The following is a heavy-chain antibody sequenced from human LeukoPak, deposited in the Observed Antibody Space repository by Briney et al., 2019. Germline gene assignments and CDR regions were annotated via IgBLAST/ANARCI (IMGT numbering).Heavy chain of an antibody. D-gene: IGHD3-22*01. CDR1: GGSISTYY. CDR2: INHSGNT. Sequence: SETLSLTCTVSGGSISTYYWSWIRQPPGKGLEWIGEINHSGNTKYNPPLKSRVTISVDTSKNHFYLKLSSVTAADTAVYYCAGIVGRGYYDSSGYYQGEYFQHWGQGTPVPVSS. V-gene: IGHV4-34*01. J-gene: IGHJ1*01. CDR3: AGIVGRGYYDSSGYYQGEYFQH.